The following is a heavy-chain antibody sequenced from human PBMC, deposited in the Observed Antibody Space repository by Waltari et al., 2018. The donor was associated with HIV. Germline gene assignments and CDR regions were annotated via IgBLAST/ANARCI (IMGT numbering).Heavy chain of an antibody. Sequence: EVQLVESGGGLVKPGGSLRLSCAASGFTFSSYNMKWVRQAPGKGLEGVSVISRSSSYIYYADSVKGRFTISRDNAKNSLNLQMNSRRAEDTAVYYCARDSLRGIGADGNWFDPWGQGTLVTVSS. CDR2: ISRSSSYI. CDR1: GFTFSSYN. D-gene: IGHD6-13*01. V-gene: IGHV3-21*01. CDR3: ARDSLRGIGADGNWFDP. J-gene: IGHJ5*02.